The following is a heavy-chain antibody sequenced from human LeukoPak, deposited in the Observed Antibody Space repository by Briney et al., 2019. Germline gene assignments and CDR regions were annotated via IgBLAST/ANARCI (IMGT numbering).Heavy chain of an antibody. Sequence: GGSLRLSCAASGFTLSSYFMEWVRQAPGKGLEWVAIVSNDGSNKYYADSVKGRFTISRDNSNNTLYLQMDSLRHEDTAVYYCARYCSGVACYRGLDYWGQGTLVTVSS. CDR3: ARYCSGVACYRGLDY. CDR2: VSNDGSNK. J-gene: IGHJ4*02. V-gene: IGHV3-30-3*01. D-gene: IGHD2-15*01. CDR1: GFTLSSYF.